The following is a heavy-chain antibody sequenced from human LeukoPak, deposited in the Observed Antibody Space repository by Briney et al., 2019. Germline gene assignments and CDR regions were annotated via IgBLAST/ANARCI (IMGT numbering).Heavy chain of an antibody. J-gene: IGHJ3*02. CDR1: GYSISSGYY. V-gene: IGHV4-38-2*02. D-gene: IGHD3-22*01. Sequence: SETLSLTCTVSGYSISSGYYWGWIRQPPGKGLEWIGSIYHSGSTYYNPSLKSRGTISVDTSKNQSSLKLSSVTAADTAVYYCARSYYYDSSGYYLPHDAFDIWGQGTMVTVSS. CDR2: IYHSGST. CDR3: ARSYYYDSSGYYLPHDAFDI.